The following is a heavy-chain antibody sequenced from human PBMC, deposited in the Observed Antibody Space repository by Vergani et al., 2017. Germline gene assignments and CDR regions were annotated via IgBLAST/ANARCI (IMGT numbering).Heavy chain of an antibody. CDR1: GFTFSSYG. V-gene: IGHV3-33*06. CDR3: AKAKQWLRPYYFDY. CDR2: IWYDGSNK. J-gene: IGHJ4*02. D-gene: IGHD6-19*01. Sequence: QVQLVESGGGVVQPGRSLRLSCAASGFTFSSYGMHWVRQAPGKGLEWVAVIWYDGSNKYYADSVKGRFTISRDNSKNTLYLQMNSLRAEDTAVYYCAKAKQWLRPYYFDYWGQGTLVTVSS.